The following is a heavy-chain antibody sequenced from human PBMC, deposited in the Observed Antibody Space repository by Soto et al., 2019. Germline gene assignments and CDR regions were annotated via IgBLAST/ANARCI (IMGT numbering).Heavy chain of an antibody. D-gene: IGHD3-3*01. V-gene: IGHV3-21*01. CDR2: ISSSSSYI. Sequence: PGGSLRLSCAASGFTFSSYSMNWVRQATGKGMEWVSSISSSSSYIYYADSVKGRFTISRDNAKNALYLQMNSLRAEDTAVYYCAVSPTPPYYDFWSGYLKGQKTIDYWGQGTLVTVSS. CDR1: GFTFSSYS. CDR3: AVSPTPPYYDFWSGYLKGQKTIDY. J-gene: IGHJ4*02.